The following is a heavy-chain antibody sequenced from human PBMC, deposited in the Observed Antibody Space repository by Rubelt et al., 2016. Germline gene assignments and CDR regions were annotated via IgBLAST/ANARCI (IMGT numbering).Heavy chain of an antibody. J-gene: IGHJ2*01. V-gene: IGHV1-3*01. D-gene: IGHD5-18*01. CDR1: GYTFTSYA. CDR2: INAGNGNT. Sequence: QVQLVQSGAEVKKPGASVKVSRTASGYTFTSYAMHWVRQAPGQRLEWMGWINAGNGNTKYSQKFQGRVTSTRDTSASTADMELSSLRSEDTAVYYCARSKDTAMVTDADWYFDLWGRGTLVTVSS. CDR3: ARSKDTAMVTDADWYFDL.